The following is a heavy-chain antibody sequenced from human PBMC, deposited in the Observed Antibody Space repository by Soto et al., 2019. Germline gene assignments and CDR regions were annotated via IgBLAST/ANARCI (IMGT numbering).Heavy chain of an antibody. CDR2: ISYDGSNK. CDR1: GFTFSSYG. J-gene: IGHJ6*02. V-gene: IGHV3-30*18. CDR3: AKEMYCSGGSCYSVDYYYGMDV. Sequence: QVQLVESGGGVVQPGRSLRLSCAASGFTFSSYGMHWVRQAPGKGLEWVAVISYDGSNKYYAGSVKGRFTISRDNSKNTLYLQMNSLRAEDTAVYYCAKEMYCSGGSCYSVDYYYGMDVWGQGTTVTVSS. D-gene: IGHD2-15*01.